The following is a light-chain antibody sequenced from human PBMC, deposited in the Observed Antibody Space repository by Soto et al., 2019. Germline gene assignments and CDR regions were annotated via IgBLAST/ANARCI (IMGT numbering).Light chain of an antibody. J-gene: IGKJ5*01. CDR1: QSVSSSY. V-gene: IGKV3-20*01. Sequence: ETVLTQSPGTLSLSPGERVTLSCRTSQSVSSSYLAWYQQKPGQAPRLLMYGASNRASGIPDRFSGSGSGTDFTLTISRLEPEDFAVYYCQQYGGSSLIIFGQGTRLGIK. CDR2: GAS. CDR3: QQYGGSSLII.